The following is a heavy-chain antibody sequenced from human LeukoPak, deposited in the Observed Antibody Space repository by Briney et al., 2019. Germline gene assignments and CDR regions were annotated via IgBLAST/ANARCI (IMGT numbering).Heavy chain of an antibody. CDR3: ASAGRTYYYDSSGLNWFDP. D-gene: IGHD3-22*01. CDR2: IYYSGST. Sequence: SETLSLTCAVYGGSFSGYYWSWIRQPPGKGLEWIGSIYYSGSTYYNPSLKSRVTISVDTSKNQFSLKLSSVTAADTAVYYCASAGRTYYYDSSGLNWFDPWGQGTLVTVSS. CDR1: GGSFSGYY. V-gene: IGHV4-34*01. J-gene: IGHJ5*02.